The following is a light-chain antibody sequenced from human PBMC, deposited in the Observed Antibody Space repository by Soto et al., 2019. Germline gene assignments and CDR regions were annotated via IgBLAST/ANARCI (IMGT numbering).Light chain of an antibody. CDR1: QSVLYRSNTKNY. V-gene: IGKV4-1*01. CDR2: WAS. CDR3: QQYYSLPPT. Sequence: DIVMTQSPDSLAVSLGERATINCKSSQSVLYRSNTKNYLAWYQQKPGQPPNLLIYWASTRESGVPARFSGRVSGTDSTLTTSSLQAEDVAVYYSQQYYSLPPTFGQGTKVEIK. J-gene: IGKJ1*01.